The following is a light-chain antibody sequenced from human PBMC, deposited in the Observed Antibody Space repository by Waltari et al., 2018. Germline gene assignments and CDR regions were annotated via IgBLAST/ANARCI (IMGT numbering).Light chain of an antibody. CDR3: QQRKNWPPIT. V-gene: IGKV3-11*01. CDR1: QSVSNY. CDR2: DTS. Sequence: EIVLTQSPATLSLSPGERATFSCRASQSVSNYLAWYQQKPGQAPRLLIYDTSNRAPGIPARFSGSGSGTDFTLTISSLEPEDFAVYYCQQRKNWPPITFGQGTRLDIK. J-gene: IGKJ5*01.